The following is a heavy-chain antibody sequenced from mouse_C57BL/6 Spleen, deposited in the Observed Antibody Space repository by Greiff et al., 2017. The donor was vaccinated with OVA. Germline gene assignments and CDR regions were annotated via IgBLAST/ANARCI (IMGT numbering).Heavy chain of an antibody. Sequence: QVQLQQSGPELVKPGASVKISCKASGYSFTSYYIHWVKQRPGQGLEWIGWIYPGSGNTKYNEKFKGKATLTADTSSSTAYMQLSSLTSEDSAVYYCARSGGYGNYDHFDYWGQGTTLTVSS. CDR3: ARSGGYGNYDHFDY. J-gene: IGHJ2*01. CDR1: GYSFTSYY. CDR2: IYPGSGNT. D-gene: IGHD2-10*02. V-gene: IGHV1-66*01.